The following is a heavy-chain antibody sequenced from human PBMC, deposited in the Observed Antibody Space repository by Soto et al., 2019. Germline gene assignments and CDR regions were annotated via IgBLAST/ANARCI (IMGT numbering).Heavy chain of an antibody. D-gene: IGHD6-19*01. J-gene: IGHJ4*02. CDR3: ARKWGTYSSASLDY. CDR2: MSYDGTNE. CDR1: GFSFTHYT. V-gene: IGHV3-30*04. Sequence: GGSLGLSCAASGFSFTHYTINWVRQAPGKGLEWVAVMSYDGTNEYYADSVKGRFTISRDNSKSTVYLQMNSLTPEDTALYYCARKWGTYSSASLDYWGLGTLVTVSS.